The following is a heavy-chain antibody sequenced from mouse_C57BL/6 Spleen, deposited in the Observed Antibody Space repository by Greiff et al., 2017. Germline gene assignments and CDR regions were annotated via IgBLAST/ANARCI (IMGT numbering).Heavy chain of an antibody. V-gene: IGHV1-26*01. D-gene: IGHD1-1*01. J-gene: IGHJ4*01. Sequence: EVQLQQSGPELVKPGASLKISCKASGYTFTDYYMNWVNQSHGKSLEWLGDINPNNGGTSYNQTFKGKATLTVDKSSSTAYMELRSLTSAASAVYNCAILLYYAMDYWGQGTSVTVSS. CDR2: INPNNGGT. CDR3: AILLYYAMDY. CDR1: GYTFTDYY.